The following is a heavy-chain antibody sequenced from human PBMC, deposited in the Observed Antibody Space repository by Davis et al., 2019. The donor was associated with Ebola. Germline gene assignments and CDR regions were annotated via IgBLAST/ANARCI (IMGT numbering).Heavy chain of an antibody. D-gene: IGHD3-10*01. CDR3: AKVGSGSYYNVMFYSDY. Sequence: ETLSLTCAVSGGSISSSNWWSSLRPPAGKGLEWVASIKQDGCEKYYVDSVKGRFTISRGNAKNSLYLQMNSLRAEDTAVYYCAKVGSGSYYNVMFYSDYWGQGTLVTVSS. CDR2: IKQDGCEK. J-gene: IGHJ4*02. CDR1: GGSISSSNW. V-gene: IGHV3-7*01.